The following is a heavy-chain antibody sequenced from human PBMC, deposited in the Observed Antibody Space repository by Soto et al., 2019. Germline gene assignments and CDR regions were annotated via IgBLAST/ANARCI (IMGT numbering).Heavy chain of an antibody. Sequence: SETLSLTCNVCGGSNSRSSYYWGWIQKSPGKGLEWIGTIYYSGTTYYNPSLKSRVTISVDTSKNQFSLKLSSVTAADTAVYYCARHVYGSGAYYKPFHYWGQGTLVTVSS. CDR2: IYYSGTT. D-gene: IGHD3-10*01. J-gene: IGHJ4*02. V-gene: IGHV4-39*01. CDR1: GGSNSRSSYY. CDR3: ARHVYGSGAYYKPFHY.